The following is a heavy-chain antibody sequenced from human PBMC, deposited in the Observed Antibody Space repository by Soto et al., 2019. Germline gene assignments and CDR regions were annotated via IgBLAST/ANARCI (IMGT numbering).Heavy chain of an antibody. CDR3: ARVNRGVVPTIGGGFAC. CDR2: ISPTGGST. CDR1: GYTHSFDTYA. V-gene: IGHV3-23*01. J-gene: IGHJ4*01. D-gene: IGHD2-21*01. Sequence: EVQLLESGGGLVQPGGSLTLSCAGSGYTHSFDTYAMSWVRQAPGKGLEWVAGISPTGGSTYYADSVKGRFTISRDNSKHTLFLQMTSLRVGDAAVYFCARVNRGVVPTIGGGFACWGRGAMVTVSS.